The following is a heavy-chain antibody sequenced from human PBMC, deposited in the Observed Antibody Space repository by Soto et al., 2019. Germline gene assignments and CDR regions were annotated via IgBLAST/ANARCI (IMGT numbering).Heavy chain of an antibody. V-gene: IGHV3-66*01. J-gene: IGHJ4*02. CDR3: ATGARLLVPEY. CDR2: IYRGGNT. Sequence: EVQLVESGGGLVQPGGSLRLSCAASGFTVSNFYISWVRQAPGKGLEWASVIYRGGNTYYADSVKGRFNISRDNSKNTVYLEMNSLRGEDTAVYYCATGARLLVPEYCGPGTLVTVSS. CDR1: GFTVSNFY. D-gene: IGHD3-10*01.